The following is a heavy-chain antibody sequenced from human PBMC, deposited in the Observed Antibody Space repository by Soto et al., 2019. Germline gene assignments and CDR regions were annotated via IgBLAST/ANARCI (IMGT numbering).Heavy chain of an antibody. CDR3: ARMAY. J-gene: IGHJ4*02. Sequence: PGGSLRLSCEASGFPFSRYSLNWVRQAPGKGLEWVSSISSGGNDISYAESVEGRFFTSRDNVNNVLYLDINNLRPEDTAVYYSARMAYWGQGTLVTVSS. V-gene: IGHV3-21*06. CDR1: GFPFSRYS. CDR2: ISSGGNDI.